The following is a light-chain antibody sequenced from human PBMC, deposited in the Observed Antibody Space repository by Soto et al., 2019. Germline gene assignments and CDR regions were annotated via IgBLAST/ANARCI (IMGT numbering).Light chain of an antibody. CDR3: HQYNTFPYT. CDR2: DAS. Sequence: DIQLTQSPSTLSASVGDRVTITCRASESITTWLAWYQQKPGKAPKVLIHDASTLESGVPSRFSGCGSGTEFTLTISSLQPDDFAAYFCHQYNTFPYTFGQGTKLETK. J-gene: IGKJ2*01. CDR1: ESITTW. V-gene: IGKV1-5*01.